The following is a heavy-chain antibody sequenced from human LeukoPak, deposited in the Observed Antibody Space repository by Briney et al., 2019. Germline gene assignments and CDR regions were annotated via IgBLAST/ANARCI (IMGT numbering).Heavy chain of an antibody. Sequence: PSETLSLTCTVSGGSISSGSYYWSWIRQPAGKGLEWIGRIYTSGSTNYNPSLKSRVTMSVDTSKNQFSLKLSSVTAADTAVYYCARTPITIFGVVIIPVFNAFDIWGQGTMVTVSS. CDR1: GGSISSGSYY. D-gene: IGHD3-3*01. CDR2: IYTSGST. CDR3: ARTPITIFGVVIIPVFNAFDI. J-gene: IGHJ3*02. V-gene: IGHV4-61*02.